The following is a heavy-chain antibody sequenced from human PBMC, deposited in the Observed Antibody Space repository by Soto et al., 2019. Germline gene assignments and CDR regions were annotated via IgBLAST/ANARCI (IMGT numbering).Heavy chain of an antibody. CDR2: IYYSGRT. Sequence: QLQLQQSGPGLVKPSETLSLTCTVSGGSISSRSYYWGWIRQPPGKGLEWIGGIYYSGRTSYNPSLKSRVTISVDTSKNQFSLKLSSVTAADTAVYYCARTIHSGYDPYYYYYMDVWGKGTTVTVSS. V-gene: IGHV4-39*01. CDR1: GGSISSRSYY. J-gene: IGHJ6*03. CDR3: ARTIHSGYDPYYYYYMDV. D-gene: IGHD5-12*01.